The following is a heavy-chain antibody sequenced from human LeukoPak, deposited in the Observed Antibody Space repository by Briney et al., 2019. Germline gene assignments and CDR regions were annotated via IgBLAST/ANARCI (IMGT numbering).Heavy chain of an antibody. CDR2: ISAYNGNT. V-gene: IGHV1-18*01. J-gene: IGHJ5*02. Sequence: GASVKVSCKASGYTFTSYGISWVRQAPGQGLEWMGWISAYNGNTNYAQKLQGRVTMTTDTSTSTAYMELRSLRSDDTAVYYCATAMGRGFYQLLGSFDPWGQGTLVTVSS. D-gene: IGHD2-2*01. CDR1: GYTFTSYG. CDR3: ATAMGRGFYQLLGSFDP.